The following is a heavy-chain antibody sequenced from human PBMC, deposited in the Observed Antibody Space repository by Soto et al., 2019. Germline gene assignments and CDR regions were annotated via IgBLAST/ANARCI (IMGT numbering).Heavy chain of an antibody. CDR2: IRGRAANYAT. V-gene: IGHV3-73*02. J-gene: IGHJ4*02. D-gene: IGHD6-13*01. CDR3: TRAPDGNNADY. Sequence: EVQLVESGGDLVQPGGSLKLSCAASGFIFSGTTIHWVRQASGEGLEWVGRIRGRAANYATGYAASVKGRFTISRDDSKKTAYLQMNSLKTEDTAVYFCTRAPDGNNADYWGQGTLVTVSS. CDR1: GFIFSGTT.